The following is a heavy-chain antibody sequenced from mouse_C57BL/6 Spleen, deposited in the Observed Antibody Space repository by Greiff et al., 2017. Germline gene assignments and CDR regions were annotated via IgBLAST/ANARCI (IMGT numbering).Heavy chain of an antibody. D-gene: IGHD2-1*01. V-gene: IGHV1-82*01. J-gene: IGHJ4*01. CDR2: IYPGDGDT. Sequence: QVQLKQSGPELVKPGASVKISCKASGYAFSSSWMNWVKQRPGKGLEWIRRIYPGDGDTNYNGKFKGKATLTADKSSSTAYMQLSSLTSEDSAVYFCARSGYYGNYDAMDYWGQGTSVTVSS. CDR1: GYAFSSSW. CDR3: ARSGYYGNYDAMDY.